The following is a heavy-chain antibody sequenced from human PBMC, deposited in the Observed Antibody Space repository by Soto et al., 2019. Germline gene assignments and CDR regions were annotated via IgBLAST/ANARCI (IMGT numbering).Heavy chain of an antibody. J-gene: IGHJ4*02. Sequence: QVTLKESGPVLVKPTETHTLTCTVSGFSLSNARMGVSWIRQPPGKALEWLAHIFSNDEKSYSTSLKSRLTISKDTSKSQVVLTMTNMDPVHTATYYCARIKRDYGERVFDYWGQGTLVTVSS. CDR3: ARIKRDYGERVFDY. V-gene: IGHV2-26*01. CDR2: IFSNDEK. D-gene: IGHD4-17*01. CDR1: GFSLSNARMG.